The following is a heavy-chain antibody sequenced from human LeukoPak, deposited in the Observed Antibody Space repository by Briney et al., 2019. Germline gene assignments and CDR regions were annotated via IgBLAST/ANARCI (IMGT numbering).Heavy chain of an antibody. CDR1: GFTVSNYY. V-gene: IGHV3-66*01. D-gene: IGHD3-10*01. CDR2: IYSGGST. CDR3: ARAMVRGVIISYFQH. J-gene: IGHJ1*01. Sequence: GGSLRLSCAASGFTVSNYYMTWVRQAPGKGLEWVSVIYSGGSTYYADSVKGRFTISRDISKNTLYLQMNSLRAEDTAVYYCARAMVRGVIISYFQHWGQGTLVTVSS.